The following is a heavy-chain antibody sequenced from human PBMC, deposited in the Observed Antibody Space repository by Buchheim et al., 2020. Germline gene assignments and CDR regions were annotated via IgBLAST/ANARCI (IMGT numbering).Heavy chain of an antibody. V-gene: IGHV3-30*18. CDR3: AKLGEWLEYRWFDP. Sequence: QVQLVESGGGVVQPGRSLRLSCAASGFTFSSYGMHWVRQAPGKGLEWVAVISYDGSNKYYADSVKGRFTISRDNSKNTLYLQMNSLRAEDTAVYYCAKLGEWLEYRWFDPWGQGTL. CDR2: ISYDGSNK. D-gene: IGHD6-19*01. CDR1: GFTFSSYG. J-gene: IGHJ5*02.